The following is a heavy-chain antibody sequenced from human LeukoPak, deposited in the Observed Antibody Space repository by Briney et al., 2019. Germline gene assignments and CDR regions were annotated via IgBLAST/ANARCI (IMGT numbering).Heavy chain of an antibody. CDR3: VKDRLITIFGVAPSGMDV. Sequence: GGSLRLSCSASGFTFSSYAMHWVRQAPGKGLEYVSAISSTGGSTYYADSVKGRFTISRDNSKNTLYLQMSSLRAEDTAVYYCVKDRLITIFGVAPSGMDVWGQGTTVTVSS. CDR2: ISSTGGST. J-gene: IGHJ6*02. D-gene: IGHD3-3*01. CDR1: GFTFSSYA. V-gene: IGHV3-64D*09.